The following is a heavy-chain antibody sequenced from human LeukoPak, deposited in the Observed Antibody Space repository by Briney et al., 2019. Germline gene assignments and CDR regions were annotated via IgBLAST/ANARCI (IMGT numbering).Heavy chain of an antibody. CDR1: GFTFSSYS. V-gene: IGHV3-48*01. CDR3: AKGWSGSYDY. J-gene: IGHJ4*02. D-gene: IGHD1-26*01. Sequence: GRSLRLSCAASGFTFSSYSMNWVRQAPGKGLEWVSYISSSSSTIYYADSVKGRFTISRDNAKNSLYLQMNSLRAEDTAVYYCAKGWSGSYDYWGQGTLVTVSS. CDR2: ISSSSSTI.